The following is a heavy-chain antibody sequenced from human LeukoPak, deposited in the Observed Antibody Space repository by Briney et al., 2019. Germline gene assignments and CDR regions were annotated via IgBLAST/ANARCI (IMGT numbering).Heavy chain of an antibody. CDR1: GGSISSSSYY. V-gene: IGHV4-39*07. D-gene: IGHD3-9*01. CDR3: ARAAIDGYFDWLPLFDY. J-gene: IGHJ4*02. Sequence: TSETLSLTCTVSGGSISSSSYYWGWIRQPPGKGLEWIGSIYYSGSTYYNPSLKSRVTISVDTSKNQFSLKLSSVTAADTAVYYCARAAIDGYFDWLPLFDYWGQGTLVTVSS. CDR2: IYYSGST.